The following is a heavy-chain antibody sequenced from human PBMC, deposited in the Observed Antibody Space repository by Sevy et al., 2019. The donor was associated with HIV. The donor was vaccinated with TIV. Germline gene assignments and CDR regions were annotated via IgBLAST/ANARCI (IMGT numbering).Heavy chain of an antibody. J-gene: IGHJ4*02. V-gene: IGHV3-23*01. CDR2: ISGHGGST. CDR1: GFIFNSYV. Sequence: GGSLRLSCVASGFIFNSYVMTWVRQAPGKGLEWVSTISGHGGSTYYADSVKGRFIISRDNSRNTLYLEMNSLRVEDMAVYYCEAIATAGRDYWGQGTLVTVSS. D-gene: IGHD6-13*01. CDR3: EAIATAGRDY.